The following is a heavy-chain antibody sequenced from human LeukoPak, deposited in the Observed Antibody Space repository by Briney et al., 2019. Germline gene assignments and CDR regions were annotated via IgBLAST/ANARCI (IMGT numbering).Heavy chain of an antibody. CDR1: GFTVSSNY. CDR2: IYSGGST. CDR3: AKQKITTRTFDY. V-gene: IGHV3-66*04. D-gene: IGHD3-22*01. J-gene: IGHJ4*02. Sequence: PGGSLRLSCAASGFTVSSNYMSWVRQAPGKGLEWVSVIYSGGSTYYADSVKGRFTISRDNSKNTLYLQMNSLSAEDTAVYYCAKQKITTRTFDYWGQGTLVTVSS.